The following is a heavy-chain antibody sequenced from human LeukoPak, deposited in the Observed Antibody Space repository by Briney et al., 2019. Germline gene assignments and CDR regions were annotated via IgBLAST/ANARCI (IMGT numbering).Heavy chain of an antibody. CDR1: GGSISSTSYY. Sequence: SETLSLTCTVSGGSISSTSYYWGWVRQPPGTGLEWIGTIYYSGRPYYNPSLKSRGTISVDTSKNQFSLKLSSVTAADTAVYYCARSPAHQTAMVTLVWEFDYWGQGTLVTVSS. CDR2: IYYSGRP. CDR3: ARSPAHQTAMVTLVWEFDY. V-gene: IGHV4-39*01. J-gene: IGHJ4*02. D-gene: IGHD5-18*01.